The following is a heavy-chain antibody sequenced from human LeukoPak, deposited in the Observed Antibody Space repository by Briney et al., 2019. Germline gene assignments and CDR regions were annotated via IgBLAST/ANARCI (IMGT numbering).Heavy chain of an antibody. CDR1: GLTFSSYA. CDR2: ISGSGGYT. CDR3: AREIGDFDY. V-gene: IGHV3-23*01. Sequence: GGSLRLSCAASGLTFSSYAMSWVRQAPGKGLEWVAVISGSGGYTYYADSAKGRFTISRDNSKSTLYLRMNSLKAEDTAVYYCAREIGDFDYWGQGTLVTVSS. D-gene: IGHD1-26*01. J-gene: IGHJ4*02.